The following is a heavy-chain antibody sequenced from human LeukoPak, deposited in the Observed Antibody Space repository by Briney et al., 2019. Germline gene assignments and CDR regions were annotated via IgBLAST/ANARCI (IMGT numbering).Heavy chain of an antibody. Sequence: PSGTLSLTCAVSGGSISSSNWWSWVRQPPGKGLEWIGEIYHSGSTNYNPSLKSRVTMSLDTSKNQFSLRLSSVTAADTAVYYCAREGSGSYLFDCWGRGTLVTVSS. D-gene: IGHD1-26*01. CDR1: GGSISSSNW. CDR2: IYHSGST. V-gene: IGHV4-4*02. J-gene: IGHJ4*02. CDR3: AREGSGSYLFDC.